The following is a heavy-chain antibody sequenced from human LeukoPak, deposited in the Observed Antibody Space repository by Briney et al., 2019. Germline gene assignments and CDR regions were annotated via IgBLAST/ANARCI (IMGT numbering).Heavy chain of an antibody. V-gene: IGHV4-4*02. CDR1: GGSISSSNW. Sequence: SSGTLSLTCAVSGGSISSSNWWSWVRQPPGKALEWIGDIFHDGTTNCNPSLKSRLTISTDKSKSQFSLKLSSVTAADTAVYYCARLGLYDSSGYYYVWGQGTLVTVSS. J-gene: IGHJ1*01. D-gene: IGHD3-22*01. CDR2: IFHDGTT. CDR3: ARLGLYDSSGYYYV.